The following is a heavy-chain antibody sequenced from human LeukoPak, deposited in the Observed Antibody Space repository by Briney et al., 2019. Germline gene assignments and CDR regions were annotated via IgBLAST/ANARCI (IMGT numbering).Heavy chain of an antibody. D-gene: IGHD3-3*01. CDR2: IYYSGST. J-gene: IGHJ6*03. CDR3: ARSGPRIPYYDFWSGYYISSYYYYYMDV. CDR1: GGSISSSSYY. V-gene: IGHV4-39*07. Sequence: PSETPSLTCTVSGGSISSSSYYWGWIRQPPGKGLEWIGSIYYSGSTYYNPSLKSRVTISVDTSKNQFSLKLSSVTAADTAVYYCARSGPRIPYYDFWSGYYISSYYYYYMDVWGKGTTVTVSS.